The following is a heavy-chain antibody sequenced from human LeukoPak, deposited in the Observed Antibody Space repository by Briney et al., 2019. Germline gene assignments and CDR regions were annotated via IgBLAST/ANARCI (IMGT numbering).Heavy chain of an antibody. Sequence: SETLSLTCTVSGGSISGYYWSWIRQPAGKGLEWIGRIYTSGSTNYNPPLKSRVTMSVDTSKNQFSLKLSSVTAADTAVYYCARDRARITIFGVESGYFDYWGQGTLVTVSS. CDR3: ARDRARITIFGVESGYFDY. CDR2: IYTSGST. V-gene: IGHV4-4*07. D-gene: IGHD3-3*01. CDR1: GGSISGYY. J-gene: IGHJ4*02.